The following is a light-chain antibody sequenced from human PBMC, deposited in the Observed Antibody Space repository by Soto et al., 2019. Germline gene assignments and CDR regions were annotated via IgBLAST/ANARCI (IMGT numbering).Light chain of an antibody. CDR3: LQYSSHSWT. V-gene: IGKV1-5*01. CDR2: DAS. CDR1: RSIGDW. J-gene: IGKJ1*01. Sequence: DIQMTQSPSSLSPSVGDRVTITCRASRSIGDWLAWYQQKPGKAPELLIFDASNLKSGVSSRFSGSGSGTEFTLTISRLQPDDVATYYCLQYSSHSWTFGQGTRWIT.